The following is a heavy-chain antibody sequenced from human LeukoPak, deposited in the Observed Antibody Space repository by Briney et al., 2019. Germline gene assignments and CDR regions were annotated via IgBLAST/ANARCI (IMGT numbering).Heavy chain of an antibody. V-gene: IGHV4-59*01. CDR2: IYYSGST. Sequence: SETLSLTCTVSGGSISSYYWSWIRQPPGKGLEWIGYIYYSGSTNYNPSLKSRVTISVDTSKNQFSLKLSSVTAADTAVYYCAREGRDGCNSYYFDYWGQRTLVTVSS. D-gene: IGHD5-24*01. J-gene: IGHJ4*02. CDR3: AREGRDGCNSYYFDY. CDR1: GGSISSYY.